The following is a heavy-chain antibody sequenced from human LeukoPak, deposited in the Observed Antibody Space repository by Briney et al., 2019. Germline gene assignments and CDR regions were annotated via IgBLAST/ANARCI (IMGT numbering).Heavy chain of an antibody. V-gene: IGHV3-7*01. CDR1: GFTFSSYW. CDR3: ARDRSRYCTGGVCRFDP. CDR2: IKQDGSEK. J-gene: IGHJ5*02. D-gene: IGHD2-8*02. Sequence: PGGSLRLSCAASGFTFSSYWMSWVRQAPGKGLEWVANIKQDGSEKYYVDSVKGRFTISRDNAKNSLYLQMNSLRAEDTAVYYCARDRSRYCTGGVCRFDPWGQGTLVTVSS.